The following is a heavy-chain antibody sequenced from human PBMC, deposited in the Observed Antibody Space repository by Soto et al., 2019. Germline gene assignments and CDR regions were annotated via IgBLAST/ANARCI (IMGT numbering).Heavy chain of an antibody. CDR2: IYYSGST. V-gene: IGHV4-59*08. D-gene: IGHD2-21*01. Sequence: PSETLSLTCTVSGGSISSYYWSWIRQPPWKGLEWIGYIYYSGSTNYNPPLKSRVTISVDTSKRQFSLKLNFVTTADTAVYYCARLIDPDDAFDIWGQGTLVTVSS. CDR1: GGSISSYY. CDR3: ARLIDPDDAFDI. J-gene: IGHJ3*02.